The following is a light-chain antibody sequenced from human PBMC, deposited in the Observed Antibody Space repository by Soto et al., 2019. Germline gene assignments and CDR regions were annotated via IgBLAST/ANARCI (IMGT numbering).Light chain of an antibody. CDR3: SSYTSSSTRV. CDR1: SSDVGGYNS. J-gene: IGLJ1*01. Sequence: QSALIQPASVSGSPGQSITISCTGTSSDVGGYNSVSWYHQHPGKAPKLMIYDVIHRPSGVSNHISGSKSGNTASLTISGLQAEDEADYYCSSYTSSSTRVFGTGTKLTVL. CDR2: DVI. V-gene: IGLV2-14*01.